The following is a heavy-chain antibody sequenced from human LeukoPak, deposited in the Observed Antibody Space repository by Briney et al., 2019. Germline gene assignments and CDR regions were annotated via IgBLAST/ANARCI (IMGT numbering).Heavy chain of an antibody. CDR2: IYYTGRT. CDR3: ASSYFYDGNRYFDY. J-gene: IGHJ4*02. CDR1: GGSITSYY. V-gene: IGHV4-59*08. Sequence: TSETLSLTCNVSGGSITSYYWNWIRQPPGKGLEWIGYIYYTGRTNSDPSLKSRLTISLDTSKKQFSLKLSSVTAADTAIYYCASSYFYDGNRYFDYWGQGALVTVSS. D-gene: IGHD3-22*01.